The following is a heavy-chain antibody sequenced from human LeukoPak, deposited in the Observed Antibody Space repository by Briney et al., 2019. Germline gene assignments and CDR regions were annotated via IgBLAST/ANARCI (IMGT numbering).Heavy chain of an antibody. V-gene: IGHV6-1*01. CDR2: TYYRSKWLS. D-gene: IGHD4-11*01. Sequence: PSQTLSLTCALSGDSVSSNSAAWNWLRQSPSRGLEWLGRTYYRSKWLSDYAVSVKSRITIDADTSKNQFSLQLNSVTPEDTAVYYCARKGTVTTPFDYWGQGSLVTVSS. CDR1: GDSVSSNSAA. CDR3: ARKGTVTTPFDY. J-gene: IGHJ4*02.